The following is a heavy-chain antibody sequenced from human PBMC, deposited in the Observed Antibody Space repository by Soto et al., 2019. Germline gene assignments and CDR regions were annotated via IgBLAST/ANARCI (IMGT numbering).Heavy chain of an antibody. CDR3: ARRGYSGYAFVRYWYFDL. V-gene: IGHV3-7*03. J-gene: IGHJ2*01. CDR1: GFTFSSYW. Sequence: EVQLVESGGGVVHPGGSLRLSCAASGFTFSSYWMSWVRQAQGKGREWVANIKQDGSEKYYVDAVKGRFTISRDNAKNSLYLQMNSLRAEDTAVYYCARRGYSGYAFVRYWYFDLWGRGTLVTVSS. D-gene: IGHD5-12*01. CDR2: IKQDGSEK.